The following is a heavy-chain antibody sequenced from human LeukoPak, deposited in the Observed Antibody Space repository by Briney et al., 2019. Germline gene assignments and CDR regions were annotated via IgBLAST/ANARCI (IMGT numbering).Heavy chain of an antibody. CDR1: GYTFTGYY. J-gene: IGHJ4*02. Sequence: GASVKVSCKASGYTFTGYYMHWVRQAPGQGLEWMGWINPNSGGTNYAQKFQGWVTTTRDTSISTAYMELSRLRSDDTAVYYCARAAIAAAEPPGYRGQGTLVTVSS. CDR3: ARAAIAAAEPPGY. V-gene: IGHV1-2*04. D-gene: IGHD6-13*01. CDR2: INPNSGGT.